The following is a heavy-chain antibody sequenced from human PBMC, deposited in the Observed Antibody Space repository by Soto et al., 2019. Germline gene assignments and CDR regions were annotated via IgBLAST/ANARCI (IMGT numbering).Heavy chain of an antibody. Sequence: GASVKVSCKASGYTFTTYSISWVRQAPGQGLEWMGWISAYNGNTNYAQELQGRLTMTTDTSTSTAYMELRSLRSDDTAVYYCARVGRQSYYDGFPVYWGQGTLVTVSS. CDR3: ARVGRQSYYDGFPVY. CDR1: GYTFTTYS. CDR2: ISAYNGNT. D-gene: IGHD3-22*01. V-gene: IGHV1-18*04. J-gene: IGHJ4*02.